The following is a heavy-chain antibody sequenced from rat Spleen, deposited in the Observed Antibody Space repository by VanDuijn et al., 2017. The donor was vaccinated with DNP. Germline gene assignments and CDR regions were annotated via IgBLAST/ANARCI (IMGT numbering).Heavy chain of an antibody. J-gene: IGHJ2*01. V-gene: IGHV3-3*01. CDR2: VNSADST. D-gene: IGHD1-2*01. CDR1: GYSITRNFR. CDR3: VSGPNGYNYFDY. Sequence: EVQLQESGPGLVESSQSLSLTCSVTGYSITRNFRWNWIRKFPGNKLEWMGYVNSADSTYYNPSLKRRISITRDTSKNQFFLQVNSVTTEDTATYYCVSGPNGYNYFDYWGQGVMVTVSS.